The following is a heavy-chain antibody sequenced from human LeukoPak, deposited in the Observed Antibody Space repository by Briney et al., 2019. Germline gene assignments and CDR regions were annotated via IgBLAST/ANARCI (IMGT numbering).Heavy chain of an antibody. J-gene: IGHJ5*02. V-gene: IGHV4-4*07. CDR2: IYTSGST. Sequence: PETLSLTCTVSGGSISSYYWSWIRQPAGKGLEWIGRIYTSGSTNYNPSLKSRVTMSVDTSKNQFSLKLSSVTAADTAVYYCARSGGSGWYISSWFDPWGQGTLVTVSS. D-gene: IGHD6-19*01. CDR3: ARSGGSGWYISSWFDP. CDR1: GGSISSYY.